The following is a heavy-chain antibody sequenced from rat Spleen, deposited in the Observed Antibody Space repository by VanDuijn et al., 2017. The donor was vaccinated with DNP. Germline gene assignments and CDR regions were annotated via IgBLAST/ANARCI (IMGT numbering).Heavy chain of an antibody. CDR3: AWPST. J-gene: IGHJ2*01. D-gene: IGHD1-10*01. V-gene: IGHV6-6*01. CDR1: GFTFSSAW. Sequence: EVQVLESGGGLVQPGNSLKLSCVTSGFTFSSAWMYWYRQFPEKRLEWVARIKPKANNYATDYTESVKGRFTISRDDSKNSIYLQMNNLKEENTAIYYCAWPSTWGQGVMVTVSS. CDR2: IKPKANNYAT.